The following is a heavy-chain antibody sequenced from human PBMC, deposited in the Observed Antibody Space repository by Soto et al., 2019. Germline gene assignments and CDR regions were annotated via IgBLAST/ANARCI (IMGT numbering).Heavy chain of an antibody. D-gene: IGHD3-16*01. V-gene: IGHV4-34*01. J-gene: IGHJ4*02. CDR3: QGGDF. CDR2: INDSGST. CDR1: GGSFRGYF. Sequence: PSETLSLTCAVSGGSFRGYFWSWIRQSPDKGLGWIGEINDSGSTYYNPSFKSRLTISVDTSKSQISLTLTSVTAADSAVYYCQGGDFWGQGTRVTV.